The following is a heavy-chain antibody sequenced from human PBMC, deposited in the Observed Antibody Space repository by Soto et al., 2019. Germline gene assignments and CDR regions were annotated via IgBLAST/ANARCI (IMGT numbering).Heavy chain of an antibody. CDR1: GGSFSGYY. D-gene: IGHD2-2*01. CDR2: INHRGSA. Sequence: QVQLQQWGAGLLKSSETLSLTCAVYGGSFSGYYWSWIRQPPGKGLEWIGEINHRGSANSNASLTSRVILSVDTSKNQFSLKLSSVAAADTAVYYCARTNIVVVPSSLLHRRGDYSFDSWGRGTLVTVSS. CDR3: ARTNIVVVPSSLLHRRGDYSFDS. V-gene: IGHV4-34*01. J-gene: IGHJ4*02.